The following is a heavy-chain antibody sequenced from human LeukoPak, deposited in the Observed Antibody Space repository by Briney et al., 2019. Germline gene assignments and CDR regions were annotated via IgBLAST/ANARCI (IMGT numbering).Heavy chain of an antibody. D-gene: IGHD1-26*01. CDR2: ISDDGARK. Sequence: GGSLRLSCEGSGFTFRSYGMHWVRQAPGKGLEWVAVISDDGARKYYADSVKGRFSISRDNSKNTLSLQMNSLTPEDTAVYSCARSDYLYWYFDLWGRGTLVTVSS. CDR1: GFTFRSYG. V-gene: IGHV3-30*14. CDR3: ARSDYLYWYFDL. J-gene: IGHJ2*01.